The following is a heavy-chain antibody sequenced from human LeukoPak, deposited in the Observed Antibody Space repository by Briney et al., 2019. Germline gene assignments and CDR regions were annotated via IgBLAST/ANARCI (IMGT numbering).Heavy chain of an antibody. Sequence: PGGSLRLSCAASGFTFGSYAMSWVRQAPGKGLEWVSFISPNADRTSKADSVEGRFTISRDNPRSTLYLQMNSLRDDDTAVYYCAIMHGYYDGSGYWVQWGQGTLVTVSS. J-gene: IGHJ4*02. D-gene: IGHD3-22*01. V-gene: IGHV3-23*01. CDR1: GFTFGSYA. CDR3: AIMHGYYDGSGYWVQ. CDR2: ISPNADRT.